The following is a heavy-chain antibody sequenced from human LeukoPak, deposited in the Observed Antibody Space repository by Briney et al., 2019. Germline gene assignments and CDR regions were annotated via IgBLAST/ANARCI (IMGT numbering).Heavy chain of an antibody. Sequence: ASVKVSCKASGYTFTNYYVHWVRQAPGQGLEWMGIINPSGGTTSYAQKFQGRVTMARDTSTTTVYVELNSLRSEDTAVYYCARRGLAARPSGFDYWGPGTLVTVSS. J-gene: IGHJ4*02. D-gene: IGHD6-6*01. CDR1: GYTFTNYY. V-gene: IGHV1-46*01. CDR3: ARRGLAARPSGFDY. CDR2: INPSGGTT.